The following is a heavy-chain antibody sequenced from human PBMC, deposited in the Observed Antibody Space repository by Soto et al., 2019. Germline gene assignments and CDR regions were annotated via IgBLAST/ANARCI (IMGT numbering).Heavy chain of an antibody. J-gene: IGHJ4*02. Sequence: GGSLRLSCTASGFTFGDYAMSWVRQAPGKGLEWVGFIRGKAYGGTTEYAASVKGRFTISRDDSKSIAYLQMNSLKTEDTAVYYCTRAVSGSSWTAGDYWGQGTLVTVSS. CDR1: GFTFGDYA. CDR2: IRGKAYGGTT. CDR3: TRAVSGSSWTAGDY. D-gene: IGHD6-13*01. V-gene: IGHV3-49*04.